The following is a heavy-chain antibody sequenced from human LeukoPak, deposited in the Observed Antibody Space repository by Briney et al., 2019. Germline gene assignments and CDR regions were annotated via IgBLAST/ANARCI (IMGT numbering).Heavy chain of an antibody. V-gene: IGHV3-66*01. Sequence: RGSLRLSCAASGFTVSSNHMSWVRQAPGKGLEWVSVIYSGCTTYYADSVKGRFTISRDNSKNTLYLQMNSLRAEDTAVYYCAKVLGPGGNSGYIDLWGRGTLVTVSS. D-gene: IGHD4-23*01. CDR2: IYSGCTT. CDR1: GFTVSSNH. J-gene: IGHJ2*01. CDR3: AKVLGPGGNSGYIDL.